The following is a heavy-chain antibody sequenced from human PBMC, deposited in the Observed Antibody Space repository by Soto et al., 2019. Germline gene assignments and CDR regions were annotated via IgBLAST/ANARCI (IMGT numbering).Heavy chain of an antibody. D-gene: IGHD2-2*01. CDR3: ARLYCSSTSCYEIDY. CDR1: GYTFTSYG. CDR2: ISAYNGNT. Sequence: ASVKVSCKASGYTFTSYGISWVRQAPGQGLEWMGWISAYNGNTNYAQKLQGRVTMTTDTSTSTAYMELRSLRSDDTAVYYCARLYCSSTSCYEIDYWGQGTLVTVSS. V-gene: IGHV1-18*01. J-gene: IGHJ4*02.